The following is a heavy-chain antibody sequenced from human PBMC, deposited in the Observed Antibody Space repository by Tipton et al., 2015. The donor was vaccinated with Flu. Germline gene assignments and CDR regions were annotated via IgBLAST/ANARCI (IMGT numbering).Heavy chain of an antibody. CDR3: TRARGGSGGNRRPFDP. D-gene: IGHD4-23*01. CDR2: MNPNSGNT. Sequence: QVQLVQSGAEVKKPGASVKVSCKASGYTFTSYDINWVRQAAGQGLEWVGWMNPNSGNTGYSRKFQGRVTMTRNTSISTAYMELSGLRSEDTAVYYCTRARGGSGGNRRPFDPWGQGTLVTVSS. J-gene: IGHJ5*02. V-gene: IGHV1-8*01. CDR1: GYTFTSYD.